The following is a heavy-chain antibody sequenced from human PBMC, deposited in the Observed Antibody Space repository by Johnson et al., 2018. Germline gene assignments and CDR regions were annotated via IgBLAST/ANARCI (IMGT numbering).Heavy chain of an antibody. CDR3: AKSPLNSGSYYGYYYYMDV. CDR2: ISYDGSNK. V-gene: IGHV3-30*18. CDR1: GFTFSSYG. J-gene: IGHJ6*03. D-gene: IGHD1-26*01. Sequence: QVQLVQSGGGVVQPGRSLRLSCAASGFTFSSYGMHWVRQAPGKGLEWVAVISYDGSNKYYADSVNGRFTIPRDNSKNTLYLQMNSRRAEDTAVYYCAKSPLNSGSYYGYYYYMDVWGKGTTVTVSS.